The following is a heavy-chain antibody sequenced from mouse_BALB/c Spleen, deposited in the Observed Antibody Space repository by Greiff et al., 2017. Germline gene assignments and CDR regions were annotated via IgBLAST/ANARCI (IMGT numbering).Heavy chain of an antibody. V-gene: IGHV5-6-5*01. Sequence: EVQVVESGGGLVKPGGSLKLSCAASGFTFSSYAMSWVRQTPEKRLEWVASISSGGSTYYPDSVKGRFTISRDNARNILYLQMSSLRSEDTAMYYCARGGNYGGYFDVWGAGTTVTVSS. D-gene: IGHD2-1*01. CDR2: ISSGGST. CDR1: GFTFSSYA. J-gene: IGHJ1*01. CDR3: ARGGNYGGYFDV.